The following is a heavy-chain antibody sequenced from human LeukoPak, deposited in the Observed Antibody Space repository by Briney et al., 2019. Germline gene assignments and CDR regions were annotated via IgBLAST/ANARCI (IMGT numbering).Heavy chain of an antibody. Sequence: VASVKVSCKASGYTFSSDALSWVRQAPGKGLEWVSLISGSGGRTDYADSVKGRFTISRDNSKNTLYLQMNSLTAEDTAVYYCAKHVRTSVWFFDYWGQGTLVTVSS. V-gene: IGHV3-23*01. CDR1: GYTFSSDA. J-gene: IGHJ4*02. CDR3: AKHVRTSVWFFDY. D-gene: IGHD6-19*01. CDR2: ISGSGGRT.